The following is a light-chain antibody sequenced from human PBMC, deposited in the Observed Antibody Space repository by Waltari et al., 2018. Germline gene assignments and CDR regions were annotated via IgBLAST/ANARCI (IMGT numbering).Light chain of an antibody. CDR3: CSYAGNYANYV. CDR1: SSAVVAYDY. CDR2: DVN. V-gene: IGLV2-11*01. J-gene: IGLJ1*01. Sequence: QSALIQPRAVSRSPGQSVIISCTGASSAVVAYDYFSWYQQHPGKAPPLIIYDVNNRPSGVPDRFSGSKSGNTASLTISGLQAEDEADYYCCSYAGNYANYVFGTGTKLT.